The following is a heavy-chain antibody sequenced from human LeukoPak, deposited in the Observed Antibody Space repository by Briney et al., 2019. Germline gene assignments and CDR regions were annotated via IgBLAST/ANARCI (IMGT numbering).Heavy chain of an antibody. CDR2: ISGYNGNT. J-gene: IGHJ5*02. Sequence: GASVTVSCKASGYTFSSYGINWVRQGPGQGLEWMGWISGYNGNTNYAQKVQGRVTMTTDTSTSTAYMELRSLRSDDTAVYYCARDRRYYGSGSYYGDNWFDPWGQGTLVTVSS. CDR3: ARDRRYYGSGSYYGDNWFDP. CDR1: GYTFSSYG. D-gene: IGHD3-10*01. V-gene: IGHV1-18*01.